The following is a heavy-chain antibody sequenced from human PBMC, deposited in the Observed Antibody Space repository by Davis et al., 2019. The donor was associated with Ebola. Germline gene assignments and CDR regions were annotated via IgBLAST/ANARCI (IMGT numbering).Heavy chain of an antibody. D-gene: IGHD2-21*01. CDR2: IYWDDDR. CDR1: GFSLTPSGVG. CDR3: ANGDYYSFNY. V-gene: IGHV2-5*02. Sequence: SGPTLVKPPQTLTLTCTVSGFSLTPSGVGVGWIRQPPGKALEWLALIYWDDDRRYRPSLRRRLTINKDTSNNQVLLTMTNVDPMDTATYYCANGDYYSFNYWGQGTLVTVSS. J-gene: IGHJ4*02.